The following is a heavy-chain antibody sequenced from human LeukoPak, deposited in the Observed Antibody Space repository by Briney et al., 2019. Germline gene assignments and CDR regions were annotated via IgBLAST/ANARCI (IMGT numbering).Heavy chain of an antibody. D-gene: IGHD1-26*01. Sequence: SETLSLTCTVSGGSISSYYWSWIRQPPGKGLEWIGYIDYSRRTKYNPSLKSRVAISVDTSKNQFSLKLSSVTATDTAVYYCASNIPTSTTSPPLGYWGQGTLVTVSS. CDR2: IDYSRRT. V-gene: IGHV4-59*08. CDR3: ASNIPTSTTSPPLGY. J-gene: IGHJ4*02. CDR1: GGSISSYY.